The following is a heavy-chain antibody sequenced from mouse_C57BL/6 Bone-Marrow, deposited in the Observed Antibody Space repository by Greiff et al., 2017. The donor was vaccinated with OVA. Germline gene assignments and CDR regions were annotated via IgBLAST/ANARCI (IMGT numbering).Heavy chain of an antibody. V-gene: IGHV5-4*01. J-gene: IGHJ2*01. D-gene: IGHD2-4*01. CDR2: ISDGGSYT. CDR1: GFTFSSYA. Sequence: EVHLVESGGGLVKPGGSLKLSCAASGFTFSSYAMSWVRQTPEKRLEWVATISDGGSYTYYPDNVKGRFTISRDNAKNNLYLQMSHLKSEDTAMYYCARDPMITTASYFDYWGQGTTLTVSS. CDR3: ARDPMITTASYFDY.